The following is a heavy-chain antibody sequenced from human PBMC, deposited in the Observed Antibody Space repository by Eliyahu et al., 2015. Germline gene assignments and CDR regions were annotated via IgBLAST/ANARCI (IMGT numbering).Heavy chain of an antibody. Sequence: GLEWIGEINHSGSTNYNPSLKSRVTISVDTSKNQFSLKLSSVTAADTAVYYCARSFVVVVAATRKAFDIWGQGTMVTVSS. V-gene: IGHV4-34*01. J-gene: IGHJ3*02. CDR3: ARSFVVVVAATRKAFDI. D-gene: IGHD2-15*01. CDR2: INHSGST.